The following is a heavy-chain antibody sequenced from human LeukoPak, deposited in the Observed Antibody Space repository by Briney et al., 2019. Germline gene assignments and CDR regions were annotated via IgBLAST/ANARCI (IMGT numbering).Heavy chain of an antibody. Sequence: GESLKISCKGSGYSFTSYWIGWVRQMPGKGLEWRGIIYPGDSDTRYSPSFQGQVTISADKSISTAYLQWSSLKASDTAMYYCARRTYYYGSGSYLGPYYYYYGMDVWGQGTTVTVSS. CDR1: GYSFTSYW. V-gene: IGHV5-51*01. CDR3: ARRTYYYGSGSYLGPYYYYYGMDV. CDR2: IYPGDSDT. D-gene: IGHD3-10*01. J-gene: IGHJ6*02.